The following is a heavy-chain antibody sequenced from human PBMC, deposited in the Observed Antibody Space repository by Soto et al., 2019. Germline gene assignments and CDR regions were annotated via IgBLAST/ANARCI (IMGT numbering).Heavy chain of an antibody. J-gene: IGHJ6*02. CDR1: GFTFSHYG. Sequence: QMQLEESGGGVVQPGRSLRLSCVASGFTFSHYGMHWVRQAPGKGLEWVAGIWHHGGNKYYADFVKGRFTISRDNARNTLYLQMDSLRGEDTGVYYCVSDETQLERRPSYGKDVWGRGTTVIVSS. V-gene: IGHV3-33*01. CDR3: VSDETQLERRPSYGKDV. D-gene: IGHD1-1*01. CDR2: IWHHGGNK.